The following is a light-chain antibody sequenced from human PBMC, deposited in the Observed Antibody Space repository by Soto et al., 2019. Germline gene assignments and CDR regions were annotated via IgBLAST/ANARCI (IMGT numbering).Light chain of an antibody. Sequence: QPVLTQSPSASASLGASVKLTCTLSSGHSSYAIAWHQQQPEKGPRYLMKLDSDGSHTKGDAIPDRFSGSSSGAERYLTIPGLQAEDEADYYCQTWGTGIHVVFGGGTKLTVL. V-gene: IGLV4-69*01. CDR3: QTWGTGIHVV. CDR2: LDSDGSH. CDR1: SGHSSYA. J-gene: IGLJ2*01.